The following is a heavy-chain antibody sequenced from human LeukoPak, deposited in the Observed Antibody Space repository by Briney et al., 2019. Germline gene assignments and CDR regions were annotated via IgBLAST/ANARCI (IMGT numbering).Heavy chain of an antibody. CDR3: AKGLGIQLWPGVDY. CDR1: GFSFSVYE. Sequence: GGSLRLSCAASGFSFSVYEIHWVRQAPGKGLHWVSTITGPGGSTYSADSVKGRFTISRDNSKNTLYLQMNSLRAEDTAVYYCAKGLGIQLWPGVDYWGQGTLVTVPS. D-gene: IGHD5-18*01. V-gene: IGHV3-23*01. J-gene: IGHJ4*02. CDR2: ITGPGGST.